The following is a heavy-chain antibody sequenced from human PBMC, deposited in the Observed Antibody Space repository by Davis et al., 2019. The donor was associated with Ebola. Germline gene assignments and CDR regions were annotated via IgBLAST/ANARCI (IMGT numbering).Heavy chain of an antibody. D-gene: IGHD4-23*01. Sequence: GESLKTPCAASGFTFSSYAMHWVRQAPGKGLEWVAVISYDGSNKYYADSVKGRFTISRDNAKNTLYLQMNSLRAEDTAVYYCARVTVGAFDIWGQGTMVTVSS. CDR1: GFTFSSYA. CDR2: ISYDGSNK. J-gene: IGHJ3*02. V-gene: IGHV3-30-3*01. CDR3: ARVTVGAFDI.